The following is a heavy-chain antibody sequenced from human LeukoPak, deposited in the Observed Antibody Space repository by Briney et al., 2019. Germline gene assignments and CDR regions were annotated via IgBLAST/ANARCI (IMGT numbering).Heavy chain of an antibody. Sequence: GGSLRLTCAASGFFFSSYSMNWVRQAPGRGLEWLSYISVSSNTIYYADSVEGRFIISRDNAKNSLHLQMNSLRDEDTAVYYCARGGDIDFWGQGTLVTVSS. CDR1: GFFFSSYS. CDR3: ARGGDIDF. J-gene: IGHJ4*02. V-gene: IGHV3-48*02. CDR2: ISVSSNTI.